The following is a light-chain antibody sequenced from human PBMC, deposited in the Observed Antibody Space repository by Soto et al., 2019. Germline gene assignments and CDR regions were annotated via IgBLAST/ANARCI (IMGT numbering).Light chain of an antibody. CDR2: SNN. CDR1: SSNIGSNT. J-gene: IGLJ2*01. V-gene: IGLV1-44*01. Sequence: QSVLTQPTSASGTPGQRVTISCSGSSSNIGSNTVNWYQQLPGTAPKLLIYSNNQRPSGVPDRFSGSKSGTSASLAINGLQSEDEADYYCAAWDDSLNGVLFGGGTKLTVL. CDR3: AAWDDSLNGVL.